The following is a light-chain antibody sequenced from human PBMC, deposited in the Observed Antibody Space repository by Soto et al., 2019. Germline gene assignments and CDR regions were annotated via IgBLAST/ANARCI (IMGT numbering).Light chain of an antibody. CDR3: SSYTSSSTLNV. CDR2: EVS. Sequence: QSALTQPASVSGSPGQSITISCTGTSSDVGGYNYVSWYQQHPGKAPKLMIYEVSNRPSGVSNRFSGSKSGNTASLTISGLQAEDEADYYCSSYTSSSTLNVFGTGTMVTVL. CDR1: SSDVGGYNY. V-gene: IGLV2-14*01. J-gene: IGLJ1*01.